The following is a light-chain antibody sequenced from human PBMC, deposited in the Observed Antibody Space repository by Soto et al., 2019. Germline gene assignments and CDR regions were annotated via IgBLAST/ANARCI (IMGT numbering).Light chain of an antibody. J-gene: IGKJ2*01. CDR3: QQLNSYPPYT. V-gene: IGKV1-9*01. CDR2: AAS. CDR1: QGISYS. Sequence: IQLTQSPSSLSASVGDRVTITCRASQGISYSLAWYQQKPGKAPKLLIYAASTLQDGVPSMFSGSGSGTDFLLTLIRLLAEDFVNFYCQQLNSYPPYTFGQGTKVEVK.